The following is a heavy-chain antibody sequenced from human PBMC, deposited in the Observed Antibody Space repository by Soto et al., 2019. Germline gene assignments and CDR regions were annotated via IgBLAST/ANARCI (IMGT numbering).Heavy chain of an antibody. CDR3: TRDGGDPAQFGLPFDY. CDR1: GFTFGDYA. Sequence: GGSLRLSCTASGFTFGDYAMSWVRQAPGKGLEWVGFIRSKAYGGTTEYAASVKGRFTISRDDSKSIVYLQMNSLKTEDTAVYYCTRDGGDPAQFGLPFDYWGQGTLVTVSS. D-gene: IGHD3-10*01. V-gene: IGHV3-49*04. J-gene: IGHJ4*02. CDR2: IRSKAYGGTT.